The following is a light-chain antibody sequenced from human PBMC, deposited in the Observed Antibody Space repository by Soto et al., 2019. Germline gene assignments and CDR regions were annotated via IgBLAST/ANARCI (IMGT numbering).Light chain of an antibody. V-gene: IGKV1-5*03. CDR3: QHYNTYPWT. CDR1: QSISSW. Sequence: IQMTHSPSMLWASVGDIVTIAFRASQSISSWVAWYQQKPGKAPNLLIHKASHLESGVPSRFSDSGSGTEFTLTISSLQPGDFATYYCQHYNTYPWTFGQGTKLDIK. CDR2: KAS. J-gene: IGKJ1*01.